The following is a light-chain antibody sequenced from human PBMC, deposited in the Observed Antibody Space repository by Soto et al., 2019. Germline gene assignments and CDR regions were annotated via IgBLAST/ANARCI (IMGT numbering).Light chain of an antibody. V-gene: IGLV1-51*01. CDR2: YTD. CDR3: GAWDSSLRVVL. J-gene: IGLJ3*02. Sequence: QSVLTQPPSMSAAPGQKITISCSGSSSNIGASYVFWYQQLPGTAPKLLIYYTDKRPSGIPDRFSGSKSGTSATLGITRLQTGDEADYYCGAWDSSLRVVLFGGGTQLTVL. CDR1: SSNIGASY.